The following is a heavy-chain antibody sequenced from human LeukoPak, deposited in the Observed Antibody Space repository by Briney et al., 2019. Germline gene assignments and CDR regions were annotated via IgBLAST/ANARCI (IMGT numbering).Heavy chain of an antibody. CDR2: ISSSSSTI. V-gene: IGHV3-48*04. CDR1: GFTFSSYS. D-gene: IGHD1-26*01. J-gene: IGHJ3*02. Sequence: PGGSLRLSCAASGFTFSSYSMNWVRQAPGKGLEWVSYISSSSSTIYYADSVKGRFTISRDNAKNTLYLQMNSLRAEDTAVYFCIVGATPGAFDIWGQGTMVTVFS. CDR3: IVGATPGAFDI.